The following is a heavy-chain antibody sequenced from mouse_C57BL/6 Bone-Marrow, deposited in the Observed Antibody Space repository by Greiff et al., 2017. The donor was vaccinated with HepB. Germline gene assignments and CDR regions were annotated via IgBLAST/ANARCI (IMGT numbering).Heavy chain of an antibody. Sequence: VQLQQSGAELVRPGTSVKMSCKASGYTFTNYWIGWAKQRPGHGLEWIGDIYPGGGYTNYNEKFKGKATLTADKSSSTAYMQFSSLTSEDSAIYYCARSDSNYEGAMDYWGQGTSVTVSS. J-gene: IGHJ4*01. D-gene: IGHD2-5*01. CDR3: ARSDSNYEGAMDY. CDR1: GYTFTNYW. CDR2: IYPGGGYT. V-gene: IGHV1-63*01.